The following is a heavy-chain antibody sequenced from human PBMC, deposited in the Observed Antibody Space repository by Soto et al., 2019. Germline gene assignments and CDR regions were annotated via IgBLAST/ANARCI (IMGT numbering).Heavy chain of an antibody. D-gene: IGHD2-2*01. V-gene: IGHV3-21*01. CDR1: GFTFSSYS. Sequence: EVQLVESGGGLVKPGGSLRLSCAASGFTFSSYSMNWVRQAPGKGLEWVSSISSSSSYIYYADSVKGRFTISRDNAKNSLYLQMNSLRAEDTAVYYCARGAIVVVPAAMDNLIDYWGQGTLVTVSS. J-gene: IGHJ4*02. CDR2: ISSSSSYI. CDR3: ARGAIVVVPAAMDNLIDY.